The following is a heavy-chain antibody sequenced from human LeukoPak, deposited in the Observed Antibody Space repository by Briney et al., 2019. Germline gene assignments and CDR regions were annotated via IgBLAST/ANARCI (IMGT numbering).Heavy chain of an antibody. CDR2: INPNSGGT. Sequence: GASVKVSCKASGYTFTGHYMHWVRQAPGQGLEWMGLINPNSGGTNYTQKFQGRVTMTRDTSISTAYMELSRLRSDDTAVYYCARESEIRFLEWLFVFDYWGQGTLVTVSS. J-gene: IGHJ4*02. D-gene: IGHD3-3*01. V-gene: IGHV1-2*02. CDR3: ARESEIRFLEWLFVFDY. CDR1: GYTFTGHY.